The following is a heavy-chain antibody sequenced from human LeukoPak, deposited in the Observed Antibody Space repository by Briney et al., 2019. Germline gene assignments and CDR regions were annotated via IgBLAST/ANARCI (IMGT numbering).Heavy chain of an antibody. Sequence: ASVKVSCKASGYTFTGYYMHWVRQAPGQGLEWTGWINPNSGGTNYAQKFQGRVTMTRDTSISTAYMELSRLRSDDTAVYYCAMNILTGYYGFDYWGQGTLVTVSS. V-gene: IGHV1-2*02. J-gene: IGHJ4*02. D-gene: IGHD3-9*01. CDR3: AMNILTGYYGFDY. CDR2: INPNSGGT. CDR1: GYTFTGYY.